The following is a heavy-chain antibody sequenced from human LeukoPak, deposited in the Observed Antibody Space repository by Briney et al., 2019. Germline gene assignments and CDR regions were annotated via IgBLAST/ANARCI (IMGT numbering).Heavy chain of an antibody. D-gene: IGHD3-10*01. CDR3: ARGQYYYGSGINYYCDY. J-gene: IGHJ4*02. CDR1: GFTFCYHG. CDR2: IWSGGSNK. V-gene: IGHV3-33*08. Sequence: PGGSLRLFCAASGFTFCYHGMTWVRQAPGKGLEWVAVIWSGGSNKYYEDSVKGRFTISRDNSKNTLYLQLNSLRAEDTAVYYCARGQYYYGSGINYYCDYWGQGTLVTVSS.